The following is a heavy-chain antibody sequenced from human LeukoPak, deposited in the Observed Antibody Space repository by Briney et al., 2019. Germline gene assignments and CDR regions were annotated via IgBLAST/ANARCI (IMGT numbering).Heavy chain of an antibody. J-gene: IGHJ4*02. CDR3: ARDPARATYYYGSGIFDY. D-gene: IGHD3-10*01. V-gene: IGHV3-7*03. CDR1: GFTFSSYW. Sequence: GGSLRLSCAASGFTFSSYWMSWVRQAPGKGLEWVANIEQDGSEKYYVDSVKGRFTISRDNAKNSLYLQMNSLRAEDTAVYYCARDPARATYYYGSGIFDYWGQGTLVTVSS. CDR2: IEQDGSEK.